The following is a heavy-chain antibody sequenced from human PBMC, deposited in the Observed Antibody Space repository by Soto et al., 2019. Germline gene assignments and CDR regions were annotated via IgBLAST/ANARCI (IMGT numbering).Heavy chain of an antibody. CDR2: IYHTVAI. CDR3: ARTFLGNYYDI. J-gene: IGHJ4*02. Sequence: QVQLQESGPGLVKTSGTLSLTCGVSSGSISSSNWWSWVRQSPGKGLEWIGEIYHTVAINYSPSFSSRLTISVDKSKNQFSLKLSSVTAADTALYYCARTFLGNYYDIWGQGTLVTVSS. CDR1: SGSISSSNW. V-gene: IGHV4-4*02. D-gene: IGHD1-26*01.